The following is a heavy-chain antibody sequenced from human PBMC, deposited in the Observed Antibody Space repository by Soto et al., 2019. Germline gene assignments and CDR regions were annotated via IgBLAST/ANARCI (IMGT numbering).Heavy chain of an antibody. CDR1: GYTFTSYG. CDR3: ARDLTYVGPFDI. J-gene: IGHJ3*02. CDR2: INIYNGNT. D-gene: IGHD7-27*01. V-gene: IGHV1-18*01. Sequence: QVQLVQSGAEVKKPGASVMVSCKASGYTFTSYGISWVRQAPGQGPEWMGWINIYNGNTNYAQKIQGRVTMTTDTATSTAYMELRSLRSDDTAVYYCARDLTYVGPFDIWGQGTMVTVSS.